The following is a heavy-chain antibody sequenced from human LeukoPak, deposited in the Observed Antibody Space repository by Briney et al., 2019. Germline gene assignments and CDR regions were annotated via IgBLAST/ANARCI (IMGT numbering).Heavy chain of an antibody. V-gene: IGHV1-18*01. J-gene: IGHJ4*02. CDR1: GYTFGNYG. CDR2: VSDYKGNT. CDR3: ARHPSSDFWSGSRDFDY. D-gene: IGHD3-3*01. Sequence: ASVKVSCKASGYTFGNYGFGWVRQAPGQGLEWMGWVSDYKGNTEYAQKFQGRVTMTIDTSTNTAYMELRSLKSDDTAVYYCARHPSSDFWSGSRDFDYWGQGTLVTVSS.